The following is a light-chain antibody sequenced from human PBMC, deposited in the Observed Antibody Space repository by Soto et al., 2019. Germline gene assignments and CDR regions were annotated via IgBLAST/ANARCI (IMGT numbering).Light chain of an antibody. J-gene: IGKJ5*01. CDR3: QQRSDWPIT. CDR2: DAS. CDR1: QSVSRY. Sequence: EVVLPQSPATLSLSPGERATLSCRASQSVSRYLAWYQQKPGQAPRLLIFDASNRATGIPARFSASGSGTDFSLTISSLESEDSAVYYCQQRSDWPITFGQGTRLDIK. V-gene: IGKV3-11*01.